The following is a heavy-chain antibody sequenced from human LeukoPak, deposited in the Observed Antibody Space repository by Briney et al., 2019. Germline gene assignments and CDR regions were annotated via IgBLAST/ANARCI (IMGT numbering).Heavy chain of an antibody. J-gene: IGHJ4*02. D-gene: IGHD7-27*01. V-gene: IGHV1-2*02. CDR1: GHTFSGYY. CDR3: ASVKLGPEGFFDS. CDR2: INPKSDGT. Sequence: AAVTVSCKASGHTFSGYYIHWVRQAPGQGREWMGWINPKSDGTNYAQKFQGRVPMTRDTSISTAYMELRRLRPDDTAVYNCASVKLGPEGFFDSWGQGTLVTVSS.